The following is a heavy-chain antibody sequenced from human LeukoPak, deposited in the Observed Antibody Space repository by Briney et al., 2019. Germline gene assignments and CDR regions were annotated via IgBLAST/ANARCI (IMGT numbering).Heavy chain of an antibody. CDR3: ARDLRENWFDP. CDR1: GGSISTYY. Sequence: SETLSLTCTVSGGSISTYYWSWIRQPAGKGLEWIGRIYTSGSTNYNPSLKSRVTISVDTSKNQFSLKLSSVTAADTAVYYCARDLRENWFDPWGQGTLVTVSS. D-gene: IGHD4-17*01. CDR2: IYTSGST. J-gene: IGHJ5*02. V-gene: IGHV4-4*07.